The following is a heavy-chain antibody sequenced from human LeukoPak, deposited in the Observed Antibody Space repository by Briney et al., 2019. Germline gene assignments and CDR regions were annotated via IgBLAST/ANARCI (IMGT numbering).Heavy chain of an antibody. CDR2: IRYDGSNK. Sequence: SCKASGYTFTGYYMHWVRQAPGKGLEWVAFIRYDGSNKYYADSVKGRFTISRDNSKNTLYLQMNSLRAEDTAVYYCAKGVTLYYYYDSSGSDYWGQGTLVTVSS. CDR1: GYTFTGYY. J-gene: IGHJ4*02. CDR3: AKGVTLYYYYDSSGSDY. V-gene: IGHV3-30*02. D-gene: IGHD3-22*01.